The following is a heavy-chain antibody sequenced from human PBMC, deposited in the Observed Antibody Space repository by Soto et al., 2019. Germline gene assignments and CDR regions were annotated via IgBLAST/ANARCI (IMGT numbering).Heavy chain of an antibody. Sequence: SVKVSCKASGFTFTSSAVQWVRQARGQRLEWIGWIVVGSGNTNYAQKFQERVTITRDMSTSTAYMELSSLRSEDTAVYYCASHFPYCSSTSCHSDYWGQGTLVTVSS. CDR1: GFTFTSSA. J-gene: IGHJ4*02. D-gene: IGHD2-2*02. CDR2: IVVGSGNT. CDR3: ASHFPYCSSTSCHSDY. V-gene: IGHV1-58*01.